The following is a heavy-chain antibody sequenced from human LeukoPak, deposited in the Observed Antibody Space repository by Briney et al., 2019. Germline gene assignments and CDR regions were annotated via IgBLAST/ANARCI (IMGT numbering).Heavy chain of an antibody. V-gene: IGHV4-34*01. CDR1: GGSFSGYY. CDR3: ARGGISLGYYDSSGYREFDY. D-gene: IGHD3-22*01. Sequence: PSETLSLTCAVCGGSFSGYYWSWIRQPPGKGLEWIGEINHSGSTNYNPSLKSRVTISVDTSKNQFSLKLSSVTAADTAVYYCARGGISLGYYDSSGYREFDYWGQGTLVTVSS. CDR2: INHSGST. J-gene: IGHJ4*02.